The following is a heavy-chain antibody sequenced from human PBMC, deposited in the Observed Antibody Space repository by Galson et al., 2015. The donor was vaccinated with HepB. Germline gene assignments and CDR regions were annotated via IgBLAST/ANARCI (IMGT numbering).Heavy chain of an antibody. CDR3: ARDGWGFDY. Sequence: SVKVSCKASGGTSNSYVISWVRLAPGQGLEWMGGITPIFGSTTYPQKFQGRVTITADESTSTTYMELSSLRSEDTAIYYCARDGWGFDYWGQGTLVTVSS. V-gene: IGHV1-69*13. J-gene: IGHJ4*02. CDR1: GGTSNSYV. D-gene: IGHD7-27*01. CDR2: ITPIFGST.